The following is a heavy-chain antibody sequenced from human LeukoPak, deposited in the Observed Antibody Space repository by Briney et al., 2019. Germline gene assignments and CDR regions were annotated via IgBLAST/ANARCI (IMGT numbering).Heavy chain of an antibody. CDR3: SRRTRGSGSYFYPSDYYYYLDV. Sequence: ASVKVSCKASGYTFTSYGINWVRQATGQGLEWMGWMNPNSGNTGYAQKVQGRVTMTSNTSISTAYMELSSLRSEDTAVYYCSRRTRGSGSYFYPSDYYYYLDVWRKGTADTISS. CDR2: MNPNSGNT. CDR1: GYTFTSYG. J-gene: IGHJ6*03. D-gene: IGHD3-10*01. V-gene: IGHV1-8*01.